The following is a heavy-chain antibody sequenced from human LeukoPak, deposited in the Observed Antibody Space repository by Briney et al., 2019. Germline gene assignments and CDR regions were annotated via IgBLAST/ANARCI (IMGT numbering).Heavy chain of an antibody. CDR1: GFTFSSYG. D-gene: IGHD5-24*01. CDR3: AKDRDWYYFDY. V-gene: IGHV3-30*18. CDR2: TSYDGSNK. J-gene: IGHJ4*02. Sequence: PGGSLRLFCAASGFTFSSYGMHWVRQAPGKGLEWVAVTSYDGSNKYYADSVKGRFTISRDNSKNTLYLQMNSLRAEDTAVYYCAKDRDWYYFDYWGQGTLVTVSS.